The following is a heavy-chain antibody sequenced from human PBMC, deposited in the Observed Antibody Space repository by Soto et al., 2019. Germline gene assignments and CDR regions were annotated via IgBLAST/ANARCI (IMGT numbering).Heavy chain of an antibody. CDR2: IDPSDSYT. V-gene: IGHV5-10-1*01. Sequence: EVQLVQSGAEVKKPGESLRISCKGSGYSFTSYWISWVRQMPGKGLEWMGRIDPSDSYTNYSPSFQGHVTISADKSISTAYLQGSSLKASDTAMYYCARHGGSSWYVGWFDPWGQGTLVTVSS. J-gene: IGHJ5*02. CDR1: GYSFTSYW. D-gene: IGHD6-13*01. CDR3: ARHGGSSWYVGWFDP.